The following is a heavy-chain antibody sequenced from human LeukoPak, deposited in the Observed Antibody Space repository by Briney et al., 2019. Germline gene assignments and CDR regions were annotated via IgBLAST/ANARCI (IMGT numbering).Heavy chain of an antibody. D-gene: IGHD6-6*01. CDR1: GGSFSGYY. CDR2: INHSGST. CDR3: ARGRGIAARPGLFDY. J-gene: IGHJ4*02. Sequence: ASETLSLTCAVYGGSFSGYYWSWIRQPPGKGLEWIGEINHSGSTNYNPSLKSRVTISVDTSKNQFSLEPSSVTAADTAVYYCARGRGIAARPGLFDYWGQGTLVTVSS. V-gene: IGHV4-34*01.